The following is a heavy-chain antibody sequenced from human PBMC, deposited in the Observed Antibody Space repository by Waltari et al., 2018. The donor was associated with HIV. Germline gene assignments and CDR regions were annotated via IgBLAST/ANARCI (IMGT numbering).Heavy chain of an antibody. CDR2: VFNNVTW. J-gene: IGHJ6*02. D-gene: IGHD3-10*01. V-gene: IGHV4-59*01. Sequence: QVQLEQSGPRLLKASETLSLTCNISGGSMFDYYWNWIRQAPGKGLEWIGYVFNNVTWKDRPTLKGRGTIAVDMSQRQVSLHLASVTAADTAVYFCARLPRYYYYGLDVWGQGTAVAVSS. CDR3: ARLPRYYYYGLDV. CDR1: GGSMFDYY.